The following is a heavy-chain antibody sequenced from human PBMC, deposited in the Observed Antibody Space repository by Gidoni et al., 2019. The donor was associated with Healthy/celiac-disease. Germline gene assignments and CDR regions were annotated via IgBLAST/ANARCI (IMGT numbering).Heavy chain of an antibody. CDR1: GFTFSSYS. J-gene: IGHJ6*03. V-gene: IGHV3-21*01. CDR3: ARVSGLRLFEWSPRAYSYMDV. CDR2: SSSSSSYI. D-gene: IGHD3-3*01. Sequence: ELQLVESGGGLVKPGGSLRLSCAASGFTFSSYSMNWVRQAPGKGLAWVSASSSSSSYIYYADSVKGRFTISRDNAKNSLYLQMNSLRAVDTAVYYCARVSGLRLFEWSPRAYSYMDVWGKGTTVTVSS.